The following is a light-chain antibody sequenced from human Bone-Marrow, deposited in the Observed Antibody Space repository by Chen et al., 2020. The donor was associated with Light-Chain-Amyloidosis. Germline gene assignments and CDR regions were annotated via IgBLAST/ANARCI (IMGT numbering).Light chain of an antibody. Sequence: DIVMTQSPDSLAVSLGERAHINCKSSQSVLYSSNNKNYLAWYQQKPGQPPKLLMYWAATRESGVPDRFSGSGSGTDFTLTISSLQAEDVAVYYCQKYYSTPWTFGQGTKVEIK. CDR1: QSVLYSSNNKNY. J-gene: IGKJ1*01. CDR2: WAA. CDR3: QKYYSTPWT. V-gene: IGKV4-1*01.